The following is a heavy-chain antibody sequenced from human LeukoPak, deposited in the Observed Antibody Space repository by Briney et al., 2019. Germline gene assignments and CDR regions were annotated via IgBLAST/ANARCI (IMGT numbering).Heavy chain of an antibody. Sequence: SETLSPTCTVSGGSISSSSYYWGWIRQPPGKGLEWIGSIYYSGSTYYNPSLKSRVTISVDTSKNQFSLKLSSVTAADTAVYYCARAYYDSSGYYYAPYYYYGMDVWAKGPRSPSP. CDR1: GGSISSSSYY. CDR2: IYYSGST. CDR3: ARAYYDSSGYYYAPYYYYGMDV. V-gene: IGHV4-39*07. D-gene: IGHD3-22*01. J-gene: IGHJ6*02.